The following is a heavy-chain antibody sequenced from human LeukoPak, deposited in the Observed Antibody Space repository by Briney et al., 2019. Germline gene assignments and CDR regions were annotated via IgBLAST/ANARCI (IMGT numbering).Heavy chain of an antibody. J-gene: IGHJ4*02. Sequence: GGSLRLSCAASGFTFSSYSMNWVRQAPGKGLEWVSSISSSSSYIYYADSVKGRFTISRDNAKNSLYLQMNSLRAEDTAVYYCARSITMVRGVITYFDYWGLGTLVTVSS. CDR3: ARSITMVRGVITYFDY. D-gene: IGHD3-10*01. V-gene: IGHV3-21*01. CDR2: ISSSSSYI. CDR1: GFTFSSYS.